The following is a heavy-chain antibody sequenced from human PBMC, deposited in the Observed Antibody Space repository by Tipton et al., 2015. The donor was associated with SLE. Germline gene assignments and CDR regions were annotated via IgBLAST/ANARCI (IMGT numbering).Heavy chain of an antibody. CDR3: ANSRFVPEAY. CDR1: GFTFNSYA. Sequence: SLRLSCAASGFTFNSYAMHWVRQAPGKGLEWVAFIRYDGTNKYYAESVKGRFTISRDNSKDTLYLQMNNLRVEDTAVYYCANSRFVPEAYWGQGTLVTVSS. D-gene: IGHD3-16*02. J-gene: IGHJ4*02. CDR2: IRYDGTNK. V-gene: IGHV3-30*02.